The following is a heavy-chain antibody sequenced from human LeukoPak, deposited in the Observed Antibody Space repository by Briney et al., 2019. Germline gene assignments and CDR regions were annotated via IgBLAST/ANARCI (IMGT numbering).Heavy chain of an antibody. CDR2: ISYDGSNK. D-gene: IGHD3-10*01. CDR1: GFTFSSYV. Sequence: GGSLRLSCAASGFTFSSYVMHWVRQAPGKGLEWVAVISYDGSNKYYADSVKGRFTISRDNSKNTLYLQMNSLRAEDTAVYYCAREGFGELTDYYFDYWGQGTLVTVSS. J-gene: IGHJ4*02. CDR3: AREGFGELTDYYFDY. V-gene: IGHV3-30*04.